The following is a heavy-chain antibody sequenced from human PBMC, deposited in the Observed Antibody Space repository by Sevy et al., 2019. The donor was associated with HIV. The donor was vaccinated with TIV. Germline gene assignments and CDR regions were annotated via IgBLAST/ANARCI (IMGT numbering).Heavy chain of an antibody. V-gene: IGHV4-59*01. CDR3: AREFTTRPRVLDY. Sequence: SETLSLTCSVSGGSISSYFWTWVRQSPGKGLEWIGNIYFTGNTDYSPSLKSRVTLSLDTSKSQFSLTLKSVTAADTAISFCAREFTTRPRVLDYWGQGTLVTVSS. J-gene: IGHJ4*02. D-gene: IGHD1-1*01. CDR2: IYFTGNT. CDR1: GGSISSYF.